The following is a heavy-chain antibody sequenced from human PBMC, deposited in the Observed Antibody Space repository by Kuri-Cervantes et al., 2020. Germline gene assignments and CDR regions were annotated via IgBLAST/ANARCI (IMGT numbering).Heavy chain of an antibody. Sequence: GGSLRLSCAASGFTFDDYAMHWVRQAPGKGLEWVSCISWNSENIAYADSVKGRFTISRDNAKNSLYLQMNSLRAEDTAVYYCARDHRIGGYITMVRGVISLPTLYYYYGMDVWGQGTTVTVSS. V-gene: IGHV3-9*01. CDR3: ARDHRIGGYITMVRGVISLPTLYYYYGMDV. J-gene: IGHJ6*02. D-gene: IGHD3-10*01. CDR2: ISWNSENI. CDR1: GFTFDDYA.